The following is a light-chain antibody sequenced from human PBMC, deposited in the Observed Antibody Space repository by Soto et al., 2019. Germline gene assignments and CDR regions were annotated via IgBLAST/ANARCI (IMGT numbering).Light chain of an antibody. CDR2: GAS. CDR1: QSVSSSY. Sequence: EIVLTQSPGTLSLSPGERATLSCRASQSVSSSYLAWYQQKPGQAPRLVIYGASSRATGIPDRFSGSGSGTDFTLTISSLEPEEFAVYYCQQYGRSPWTFGQGTKVEIK. CDR3: QQYGRSPWT. V-gene: IGKV3-20*01. J-gene: IGKJ1*01.